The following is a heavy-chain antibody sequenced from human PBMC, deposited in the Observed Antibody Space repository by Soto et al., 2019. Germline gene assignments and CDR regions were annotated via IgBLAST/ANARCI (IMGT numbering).Heavy chain of an antibody. CDR1: GYTFTSYG. V-gene: IGHV1-18*01. CDR2: ISAYNGNT. D-gene: IGHD3-10*01. Sequence: ASVKVSCKASGYTFTSYGISWVRQAPGQGLEMMGWISAYNGNTNYAQKLQGRVTMTTDTSTSTAYMELRSLRSDDTAVYYCVLLWFGELLDSDYYGMDVWGQGTTVTVSS. CDR3: VLLWFGELLDSDYYGMDV. J-gene: IGHJ6*02.